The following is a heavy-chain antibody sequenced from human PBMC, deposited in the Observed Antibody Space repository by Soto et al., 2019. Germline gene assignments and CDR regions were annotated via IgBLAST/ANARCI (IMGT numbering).Heavy chain of an antibody. CDR2: ISGSGSGT. CDR1: GFTFSNYA. Sequence: EVQLLESGGGLVQPGGSLRLSCAASGFTFSNYAMSWVRQVPGKGLEWVSAISGSGSGTYRADSVKGRFTISRDNSKNTLYLQMNSLRVEATAVYYCARAGLGVAGDHWDHWGQGTLVTVSS. D-gene: IGHD2-21*02. V-gene: IGHV3-23*01. CDR3: ARAGLGVAGDHWDH. J-gene: IGHJ4*02.